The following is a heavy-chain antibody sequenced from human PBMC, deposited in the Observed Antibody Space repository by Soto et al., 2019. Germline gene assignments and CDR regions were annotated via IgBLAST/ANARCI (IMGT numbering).Heavy chain of an antibody. Sequence: VQLVESGGGWIQPGGSLRLSCAASGFTVSNNHMTWVRQAAGKGLELVSFVHGGGSTSYADSVKGRFTISRDNSKNTLYLPMDSLRADDTAIYYCAGRLTSAASLDYWGRGTLVTVSS. CDR2: VHGGGST. V-gene: IGHV3-53*01. CDR3: AGRLTSAASLDY. J-gene: IGHJ4*02. CDR1: GFTVSNNH. D-gene: IGHD3-16*01.